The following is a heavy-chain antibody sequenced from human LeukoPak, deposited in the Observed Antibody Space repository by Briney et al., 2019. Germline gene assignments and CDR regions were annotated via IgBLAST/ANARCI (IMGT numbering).Heavy chain of an antibody. CDR1: GGSISSYY. CDR3: ARDRRTTVTTITSDYYYYYMDV. CDR2: IYYSGNT. Sequence: SETLSLTCTVSGGSISSYYWSWIRQPPGKGLEWIGYIYYSGNTNYNPSLKSRVTISVDTSKNQFSLELSSVTAADTAVYYCARDRRTTVTTITSDYYYYYMDVWGKGTTVTVSS. V-gene: IGHV4-59*01. J-gene: IGHJ6*03. D-gene: IGHD4-17*01.